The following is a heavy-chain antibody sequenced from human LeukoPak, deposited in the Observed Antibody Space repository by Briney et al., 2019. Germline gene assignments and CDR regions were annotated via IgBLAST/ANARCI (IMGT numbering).Heavy chain of an antibody. CDR2: INYSGKT. Sequence: PSETLSLTCTVSGGSISNYYWSWIRQPPGKGLEWIAYINYSGKTNYNPSLKSRVTISVDTSKNQFSLKLTSVTAEDTAVYYCARLNVLSGSPLPHFDHWGQGTLVTASS. J-gene: IGHJ4*02. CDR3: ARLNVLSGSPLPHFDH. V-gene: IGHV4-59*08. D-gene: IGHD6-13*01. CDR1: GGSISNYY.